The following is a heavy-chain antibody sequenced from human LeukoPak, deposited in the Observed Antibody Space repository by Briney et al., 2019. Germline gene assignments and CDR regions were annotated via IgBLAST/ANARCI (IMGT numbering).Heavy chain of an antibody. J-gene: IGHJ4*02. V-gene: IGHV3-66*01. CDR3: ARADYFDY. CDR1: GFTFSSYS. Sequence: GGSLRLSCAASGFTFSSYSMNWVRQAPGKGLEWVSVIYSGGSTYYADSVKGRFTISRDNSKNTLYLQMNSLRAEDTAVYYCARADYFDYWGQGTLVTVSS. CDR2: IYSGGST.